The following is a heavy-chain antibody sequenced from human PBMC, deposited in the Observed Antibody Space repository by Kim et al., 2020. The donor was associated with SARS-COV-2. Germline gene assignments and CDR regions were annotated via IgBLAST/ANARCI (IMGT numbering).Heavy chain of an antibody. J-gene: IGHJ5*02. CDR1: GGSITSGGYS. CDR3: ASYRDNTENWFDP. CDR2: IYHSGNN. Sequence: SETLSLTCAVSGGSITSGGYSWSWIRQPPGKRLEWIGYIYHSGNNYYNPSLESRVTISVDGSNNQFPLKLTSVTAADTAVYYCASYRDNTENWFDPWGQGALVTVSS. V-gene: IGHV4-30-2*01. D-gene: IGHD2-21*01.